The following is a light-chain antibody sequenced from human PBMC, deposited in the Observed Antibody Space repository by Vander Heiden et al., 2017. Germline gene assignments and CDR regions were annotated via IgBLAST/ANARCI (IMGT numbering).Light chain of an antibody. CDR2: VNSDGIH. V-gene: IGLV4-69*01. CDR1: SGHSRYA. J-gene: IGLJ3*02. CDR3: QTWGTGDWV. Sequence: QLVLTQSPSASASLGASVKLTCTLSSGHSRYAIAWHQQQPERGPRYLLKVNSDGIHSKGDGIPDRFSGSSSGAERYLTISSLQSEDEADYYCQTWGTGDWVFGGGTKLTVL.